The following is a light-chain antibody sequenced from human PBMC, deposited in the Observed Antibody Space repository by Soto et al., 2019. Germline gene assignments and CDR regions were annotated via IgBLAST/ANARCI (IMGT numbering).Light chain of an antibody. V-gene: IGKV3-15*01. CDR3: XQYNTWPLT. Sequence: ETVMTQSPATLSVSPGERPTLSCRASQSVSSNLAWYQQKPGQAPRLLIYDASTRATGIPARFSGSGSGTEFTLTISSLQSEDFAXXYXXQYNTWPLTFGPGTKVDIK. CDR2: DAS. CDR1: QSVSSN. J-gene: IGKJ3*01.